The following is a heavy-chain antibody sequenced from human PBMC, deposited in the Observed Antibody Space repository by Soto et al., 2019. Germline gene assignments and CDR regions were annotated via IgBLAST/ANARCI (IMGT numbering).Heavy chain of an antibody. CDR2: IWYDGSNK. CDR1: GFTFSSYA. J-gene: IGHJ4*02. Sequence: GGSLRLSCAASGFTFSSYAMHWVRQAPGKGLEWVAVIWYDGSNKYYADSVKGRFTISRDNSQNTLYLQMNSLRAEDTAVYYCARESPNPASGPPFDYWGQGTLVTVSS. V-gene: IGHV3-33*08. CDR3: ARESPNPASGPPFDY.